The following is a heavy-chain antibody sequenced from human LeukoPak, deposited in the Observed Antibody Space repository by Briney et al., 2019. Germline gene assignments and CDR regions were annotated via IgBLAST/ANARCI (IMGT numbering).Heavy chain of an antibody. CDR1: GFTFNSYA. D-gene: IGHD3-9*01. Sequence: GGSLRLSCAASGFTFNSYAMSWVRQAPGKGLEWVSTIGFGDDSAYYADSVKGRFTISRDNSKNTLYLQMNYPRAEDSAVYYCAKDPTSVGGRHDWLLDSWGQGTLVTVSS. V-gene: IGHV3-23*01. J-gene: IGHJ5*02. CDR3: AKDPTSVGGRHDWLLDS. CDR2: IGFGDDSA.